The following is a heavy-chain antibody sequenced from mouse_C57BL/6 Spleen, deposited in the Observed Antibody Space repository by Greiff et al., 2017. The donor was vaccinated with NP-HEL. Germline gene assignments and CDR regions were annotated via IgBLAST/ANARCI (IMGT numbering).Heavy chain of an antibody. Sequence: QVQLQQSGPELVKPGASVKISCKASGYAFSSSWMNWVKQRPGKGLEWIGRIYPGDGDTNYNGKFKGKATLTADKSSSTAYMQLSSLTSEDSAVYFCARSDYYSNYDYAMDYWGQGTSVTVSS. CDR2: IYPGDGDT. J-gene: IGHJ4*01. V-gene: IGHV1-82*01. CDR1: GYAFSSSW. CDR3: ARSDYYSNYDYAMDY. D-gene: IGHD2-5*01.